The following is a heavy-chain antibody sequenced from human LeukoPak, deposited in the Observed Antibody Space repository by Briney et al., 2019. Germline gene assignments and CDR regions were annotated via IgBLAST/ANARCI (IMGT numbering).Heavy chain of an antibody. D-gene: IGHD1-14*01. J-gene: IGHJ5*02. CDR1: GGSISSYY. V-gene: IGHV4-59*01. CDR3: AREYNRGAPNWFDP. Sequence: SETLSLTCTVSGGSISSYYWSWIRQPPGKGLEWIGYIYYSGSTNYNPSLKSRVTISVDTSKNQFSLKLSSVTAADTAVYYCAREYNRGAPNWFDPWGQGTLVTVSS. CDR2: IYYSGST.